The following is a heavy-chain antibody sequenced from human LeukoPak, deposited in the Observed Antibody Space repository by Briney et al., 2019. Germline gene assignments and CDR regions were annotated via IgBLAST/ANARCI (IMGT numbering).Heavy chain of an antibody. Sequence: PSEALSLTCTVSGGSISGYYWSWIRQPPGEGLEWIGYISASGTTNYNPSLKSRVTMSVDTSKNQFSLKVRSVTAADTAVYYCARLPNDAFDVWGQGTMVTVSS. CDR2: ISASGTT. CDR1: GGSISGYY. J-gene: IGHJ3*01. CDR3: ARLPNDAFDV. V-gene: IGHV4-4*09.